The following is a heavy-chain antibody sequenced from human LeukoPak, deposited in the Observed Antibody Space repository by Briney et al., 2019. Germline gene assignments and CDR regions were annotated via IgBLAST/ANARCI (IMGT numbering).Heavy chain of an antibody. Sequence: GGSLRLSCAASGFTFSSYAMSWVRQAPGKGLEWVSAISGSGGSTYYADSVKGRFTISRDNSKNTLYLQMNSLRAEDTAVYYCARHSGPGSYNWFDPWGQGTLVTVSS. CDR2: ISGSGGST. CDR3: ARHSGPGSYNWFDP. V-gene: IGHV3-23*01. J-gene: IGHJ5*02. D-gene: IGHD3-10*01. CDR1: GFTFSSYA.